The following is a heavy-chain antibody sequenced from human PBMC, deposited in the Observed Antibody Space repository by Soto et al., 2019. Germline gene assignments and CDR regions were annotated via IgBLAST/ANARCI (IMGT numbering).Heavy chain of an antibody. D-gene: IGHD3-3*01. Sequence: ASVKVSCKASGYTFTSYAMHWVRQAPGQRLEWMGWINAGNGNTKYSQKFQGRVTITRDTSASTAYMELSSLRSEDTAVYYCARVRYYDFWSGSQKNNWFVPWGQGTLVTVSS. CDR1: GYTFTSYA. CDR2: INAGNGNT. CDR3: ARVRYYDFWSGSQKNNWFVP. V-gene: IGHV1-3*01. J-gene: IGHJ5*02.